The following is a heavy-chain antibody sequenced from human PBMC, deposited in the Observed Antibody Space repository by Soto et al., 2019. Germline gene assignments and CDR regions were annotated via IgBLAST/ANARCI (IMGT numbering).Heavy chain of an antibody. D-gene: IGHD3-22*01. J-gene: IGHJ6*02. CDR3: ARDWRPYDSSGYFGVFESFYYYYGMDV. CDR2: INSDGSST. Sequence: GGSLRLSCAASGFTFSSYWMHWVRQAPGKGLVWVSRINSDGSSTSYADSVKGRFTISRDNAKNTLYLQMNSLRAEDTAVYYCARDWRPYDSSGYFGVFESFYYYYGMDVWGQGTTVTVSS. V-gene: IGHV3-74*01. CDR1: GFTFSSYW.